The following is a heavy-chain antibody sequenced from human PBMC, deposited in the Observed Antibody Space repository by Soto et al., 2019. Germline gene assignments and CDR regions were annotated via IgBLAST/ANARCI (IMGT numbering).Heavy chain of an antibody. Sequence: EVQLVESGGGWVQPGGSLRLSCAASGFTFSSYEMNWVRQAPGKGLEWDSYISSSGSTIYYADSVKGRFTIPRDNAKNSLYLQMNSLRDDDTAVYDCARAGGDFWSGYSLDYWVQGSLVTVSS. CDR3: ARAGGDFWSGYSLDY. J-gene: IGHJ4*02. V-gene: IGHV3-48*03. CDR1: GFTFSSYE. D-gene: IGHD3-3*01. CDR2: ISSSGSTI.